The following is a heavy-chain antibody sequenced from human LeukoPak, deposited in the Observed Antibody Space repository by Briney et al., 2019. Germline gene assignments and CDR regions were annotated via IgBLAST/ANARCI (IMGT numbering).Heavy chain of an antibody. Sequence: GGSLRLSCAASGFTFSSYAMSWVRQAPGRGLEWVSGISVSGTITYYADSVKGRFTISKDTSKNTLYLQMNSLRAEDTAVYYCAKATYSYGYLFDYWGQGTLVTVSS. CDR2: ISVSGTIT. CDR3: AKATYSYGYLFDY. D-gene: IGHD5-18*01. J-gene: IGHJ4*02. CDR1: GFTFSSYA. V-gene: IGHV3-23*01.